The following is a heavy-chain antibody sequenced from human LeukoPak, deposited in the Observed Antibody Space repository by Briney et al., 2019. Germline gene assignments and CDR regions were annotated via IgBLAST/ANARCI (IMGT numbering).Heavy chain of an antibody. CDR2: IYPDDSDT. Sequence: GESLKISCQGSGYKFTNYWIAWVRQMPGKGLEWMGSIYPDDSDTRYSPSSQGQVIISADRSSSSAYLQWSSLKASDTAMYFCARGGNYDYYYYFMDVWGKGTTVTVSS. J-gene: IGHJ6*03. CDR3: ARGGNYDYYYYFMDV. V-gene: IGHV5-51*01. D-gene: IGHD3-16*01. CDR1: GYKFTNYW.